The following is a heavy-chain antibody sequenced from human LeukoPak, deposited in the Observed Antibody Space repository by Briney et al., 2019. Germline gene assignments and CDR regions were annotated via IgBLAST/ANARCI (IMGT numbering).Heavy chain of an antibody. D-gene: IGHD2-21*02. CDR3: ARARRGGGDFTFDY. CDR2: IGTAGDT. CDR1: GFTFSSYD. Sequence: PGGSLRLSCAASGFTFSSYDMHWVRQATGKGLEWVSAIGTAGDTYYPGSVKGRFTISRENAKNSLYLQMNSLRAGDTAVYYCARARRGGGDFTFDYWGQGTLVTVSS. J-gene: IGHJ4*02. V-gene: IGHV3-13*04.